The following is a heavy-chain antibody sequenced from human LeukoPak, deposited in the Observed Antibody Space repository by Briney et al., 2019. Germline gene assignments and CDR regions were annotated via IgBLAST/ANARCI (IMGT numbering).Heavy chain of an antibody. CDR2: TSGSGGST. D-gene: IGHD2-21*02. CDR1: GFTFSSYA. Sequence: GGSLRLSCAASGFTFSSYAMSWVRQAPGKGLEWVSATSGSGGSTYYADSVKGRFTISRDNSKNTLYLQMNSLRAEDTAVYYCARSGRAYCGGDCLGYSDYWGQGTLVTVSS. J-gene: IGHJ4*02. CDR3: ARSGRAYCGGDCLGYSDY. V-gene: IGHV3-23*01.